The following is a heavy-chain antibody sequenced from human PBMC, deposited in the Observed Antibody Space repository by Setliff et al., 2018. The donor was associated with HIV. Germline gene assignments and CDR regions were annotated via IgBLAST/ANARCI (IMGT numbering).Heavy chain of an antibody. D-gene: IGHD3-22*01. Sequence: ASVKVSCKASGYSSTDYYIHWVRQAPGQGLEWMGWINPKSDGTNYAQKFQGWITMTRDTSISTAYMELSRLRSDDTAVYYCARGMDYYDTSGYYQYYFDYWGQGTLVTVSS. J-gene: IGHJ4*02. V-gene: IGHV1-2*04. CDR3: ARGMDYYDTSGYYQYYFDY. CDR1: GYSSTDYY. CDR2: INPKSDGT.